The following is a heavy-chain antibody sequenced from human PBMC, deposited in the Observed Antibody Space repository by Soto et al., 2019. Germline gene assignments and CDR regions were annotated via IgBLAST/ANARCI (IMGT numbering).Heavy chain of an antibody. V-gene: IGHV3-30*18. CDR3: AKDRVGGTFYTPLGF. CDR2: ITYDGSNK. Sequence: LRLSCQASGFNFDNYGMHWVRQAPGKGLEWVAVITYDGSNKYYADSVKGRFTISRDNSKNTLSLHLDTLKPEDTAVYHCAKDRVGGTFYTPLGFWGQGTLVTVSS. CDR1: GFNFDNYG. D-gene: IGHD1-7*01. J-gene: IGHJ4*02.